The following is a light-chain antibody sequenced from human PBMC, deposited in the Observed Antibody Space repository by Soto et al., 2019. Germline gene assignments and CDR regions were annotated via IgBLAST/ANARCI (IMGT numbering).Light chain of an antibody. CDR1: STDVGGYTY. Sequence: QSVLTQPASVSGSPGQSITISCTGSSTDVGGYTYVSWYQQFPGKPPKLMIYEVSNRPSGVSNRFSGSKSGNTASLTVSGLQDEDEADYYCSSYTSGSTLVFGGGTKLTVL. V-gene: IGLV2-14*03. J-gene: IGLJ3*02. CDR2: EVS. CDR3: SSYTSGSTLV.